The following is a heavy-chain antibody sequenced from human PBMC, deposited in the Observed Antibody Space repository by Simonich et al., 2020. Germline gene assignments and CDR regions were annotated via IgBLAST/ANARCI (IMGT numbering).Heavy chain of an antibody. V-gene: IGHV1-18*01. CDR3: ARSTTGTTAFDI. J-gene: IGHJ3*02. Sequence: QVQLVQSGAEVKKPGASVKVSCKASGYTFTSYGISWVRQAPGQGLEWVGWISAYNGNKNYARKIQGRVTMTTDTSTSTAYMERRSLRSDDTAVYYCARSTTGTTAFDIWGQGTMVTVSS. CDR2: ISAYNGNK. CDR1: GYTFTSYG. D-gene: IGHD1-1*01.